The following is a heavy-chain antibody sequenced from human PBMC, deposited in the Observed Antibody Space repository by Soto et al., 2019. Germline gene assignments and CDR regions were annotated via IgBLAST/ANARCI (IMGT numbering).Heavy chain of an antibody. D-gene: IGHD6-13*01. V-gene: IGHV3-23*01. J-gene: IGHJ4*02. CDR2: IIGYGNII. CDR3: ARALSSSWSYFDY. Sequence: EVPLLESGGGLVKPGGSLRLSCAASEFTFNNYAMSWVRQAPGRGLEWVSAIIGYGNIIHYADSLKGRFTISRNNYKNTMYLKMSSLRAEDTAVYYCARALSSSWSYFDYWGQGTLVTVSS. CDR1: EFTFNNYA.